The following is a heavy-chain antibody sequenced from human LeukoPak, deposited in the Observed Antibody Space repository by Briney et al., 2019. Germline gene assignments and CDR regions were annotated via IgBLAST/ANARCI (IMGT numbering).Heavy chain of an antibody. V-gene: IGHV3-64D*06. J-gene: IGHJ4*02. CDR3: VKDGSASYYTDYFDY. D-gene: IGHD3-10*01. Sequence: GGSLRLSCSASGFTFSRYAMHWVRQAPGKGLEYVSAISSTGGSTYYADSLKGRFTITRDNPKKTLYLQMSRLRAEDTAGYYCVKDGSASYYTDYFDYWGQGTLVTVCS. CDR1: GFTFSRYA. CDR2: ISSTGGST.